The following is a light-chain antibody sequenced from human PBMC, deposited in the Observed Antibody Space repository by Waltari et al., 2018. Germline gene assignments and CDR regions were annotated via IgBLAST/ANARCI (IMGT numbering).Light chain of an antibody. V-gene: IGLV1-47*01. CDR1: NPNIGRNF. Sequence: QSALTQPPSASGTPGQGVPIPCPGSNPNIGRNFVYCYQQLSGAAPKLLILKNDQRPSGVPDRFSGNRSGASASLAISGLRSEDEADYYCAVWDDDVNSWVFGGGTKLTVL. J-gene: IGLJ3*02. CDR3: AVWDDDVNSWV. CDR2: KND.